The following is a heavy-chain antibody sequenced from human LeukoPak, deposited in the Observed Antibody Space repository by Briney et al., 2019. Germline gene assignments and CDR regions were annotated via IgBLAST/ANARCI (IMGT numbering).Heavy chain of an antibody. CDR3: AKRGHYGDYYFDY. V-gene: IGHV3-23*01. CDR2: ISGSGGST. Sequence: PGGSLRLSCAASGFTFSSYAMSWVRQAPGKGLEWVSAISGSGGSTYYADSVKGRFTISSDNSKNPLYLQMNSLRAEDTAVYYCAKRGHYGDYYFDYWGQGTLVTVSS. CDR1: GFTFSSYA. J-gene: IGHJ4*02. D-gene: IGHD4-17*01.